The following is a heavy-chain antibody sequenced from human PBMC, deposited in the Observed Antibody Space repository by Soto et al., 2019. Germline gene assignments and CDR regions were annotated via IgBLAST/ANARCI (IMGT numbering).Heavy chain of an antibody. Sequence: SETLSLTCTVSGGSISSSSYYWGWIRQPPGKGLEWIGSIYYSGSTYYNPSLKSRVTISVDTSKNQFSLKLSSVTAADTAAYYCASRDFRSYYYYGMDVWGQGTTVT. V-gene: IGHV4-39*01. CDR1: GGSISSSSYY. J-gene: IGHJ6*02. CDR2: IYYSGST. CDR3: ASRDFRSYYYYGMDV.